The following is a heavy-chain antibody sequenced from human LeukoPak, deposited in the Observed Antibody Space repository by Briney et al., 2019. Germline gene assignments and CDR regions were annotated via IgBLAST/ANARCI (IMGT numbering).Heavy chain of an antibody. J-gene: IGHJ2*01. V-gene: IGHV4-34*01. CDR1: GFTFSSYN. Sequence: GSLRLSCAASGFTFSSYNMNWVRQPPGKGLEWIGEINQRRNTNYNPSLKSRVTISIDTSKNQFSLKLSSVTAADTAVYYCARHGWHAWYFDLWGRGTLVTVSS. CDR3: ARHGWHAWYFDL. D-gene: IGHD6-19*01. CDR2: INQRRNT.